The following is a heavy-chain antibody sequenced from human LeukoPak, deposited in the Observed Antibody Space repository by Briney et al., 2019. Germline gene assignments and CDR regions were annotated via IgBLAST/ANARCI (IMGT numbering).Heavy chain of an antibody. J-gene: IGHJ4*02. CDR2: IYYSGST. CDR3: ASAPKYGDYYFDY. Sequence: SETLSLTCTVSGGSISSYYWSWIRQPPGKGLEWIGYIYYSGSTNYNPSLKSRVTISVDTSKNQFSLKLSPVTAADTAVYYCASAPKYGDYYFDYWGQGTLVTVSS. V-gene: IGHV4-59*01. D-gene: IGHD4-17*01. CDR1: GGSISSYY.